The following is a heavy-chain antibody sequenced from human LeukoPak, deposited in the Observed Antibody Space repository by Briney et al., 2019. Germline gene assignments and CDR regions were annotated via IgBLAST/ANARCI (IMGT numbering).Heavy chain of an antibody. CDR3: ARDHRYYYCYMDV. CDR2: ISGSAGTT. Sequence: GGTLRLSCAASGFTFSTYGMSWVRQAPGKGLEWVSTISGSAGTTDYADSVKGRFTISRDNSKNTLYLQMNSLRAEDTAVYYCARDHRYYYCYMDVWGKGTTVTISS. CDR1: GFTFSTYG. V-gene: IGHV3-23*01. J-gene: IGHJ6*03.